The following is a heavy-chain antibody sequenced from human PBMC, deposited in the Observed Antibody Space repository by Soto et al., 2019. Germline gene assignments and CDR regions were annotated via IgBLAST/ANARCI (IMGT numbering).Heavy chain of an antibody. J-gene: IGHJ4*02. D-gene: IGHD2-2*01. CDR2: IFDSGSS. V-gene: IGHV4-59*01. Sequence: PSETLSLTCTASGGSSSSYFCGWIRQPPGKGLEWIAYIFDSGSSNYHPSLQSRVTISVDTSRNQFSLQLTSLTAADTAVHSCVRGCPYSTSGTCYPLVDYVGQGTLVTVSS. CDR1: GGSSSSYF. CDR3: VRGCPYSTSGTCYPLVDY.